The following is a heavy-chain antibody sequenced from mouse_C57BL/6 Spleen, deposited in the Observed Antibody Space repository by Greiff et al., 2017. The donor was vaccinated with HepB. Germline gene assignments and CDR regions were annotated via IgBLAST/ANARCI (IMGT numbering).Heavy chain of an antibody. V-gene: IGHV1-4*01. CDR3: ARSATTVVAGDFDY. D-gene: IGHD1-1*01. Sequence: QVQLQQSGAELARPGASVKMSCKASGYTFTSYTMHWVKQRPGQGLEWIGYINPSSGYTKYNQKFKDKATLTADKSSSTAYMQLSSLTSEDSAVYYCARSATTVVAGDFDYWGQGTTLTVSS. J-gene: IGHJ2*01. CDR1: GYTFTSYT. CDR2: INPSSGYT.